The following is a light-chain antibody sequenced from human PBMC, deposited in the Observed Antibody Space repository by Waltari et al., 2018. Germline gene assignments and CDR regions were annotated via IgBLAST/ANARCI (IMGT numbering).Light chain of an antibody. CDR2: DAS. J-gene: IGKJ4*01. CDR1: QSVHNY. Sequence: EVVLTQSPATLSLSPGERATLSCRASQSVHNYLAWYQQKPGQAPRLLIYDASNRATGIPARFSGSGSGTDFTITISSLESEDSAVYYCQQPGFFGGGTKVEIK. CDR3: QQPGF. V-gene: IGKV3-11*01.